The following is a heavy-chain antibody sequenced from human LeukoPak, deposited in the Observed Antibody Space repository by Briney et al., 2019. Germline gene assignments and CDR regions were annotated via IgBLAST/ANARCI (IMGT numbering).Heavy chain of an antibody. CDR3: AKDHFRVGTTYLDY. CDR2: IIPIFGTA. CDR1: GGTFSSYA. V-gene: IGHV1-69*13. D-gene: IGHD1-26*01. Sequence: SVKVSCKASGGTFSSYAISWVRQAPGQGLEWMGGIIPIFGTANYAQKFQGRVTITADESTSTAYMELSSLRSEDTAVYYCAKDHFRVGTTYLDYWGQGTLVTVSS. J-gene: IGHJ4*02.